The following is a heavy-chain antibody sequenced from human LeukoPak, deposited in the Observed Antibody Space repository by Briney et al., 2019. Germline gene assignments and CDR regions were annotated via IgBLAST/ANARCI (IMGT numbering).Heavy chain of an antibody. CDR1: GFTFSSFW. CDR2: INSDGRSI. J-gene: IGHJ4*02. V-gene: IGHV3-74*01. D-gene: IGHD7-27*01. CDR3: ARDNWGSLDY. Sequence: PGGSLRLSCAASGFTFSSFWMYWVRQAPGRGLVWVSRINSDGRSIRYADSVKGRFTISRDNAKNTLYLQMSSLRAEDTAVYYCARDNWGSLDYWGQGTLVTVSS.